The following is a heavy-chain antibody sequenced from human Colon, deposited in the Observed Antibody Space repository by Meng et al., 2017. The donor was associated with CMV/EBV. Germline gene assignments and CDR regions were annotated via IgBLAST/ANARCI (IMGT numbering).Heavy chain of an antibody. CDR3: ARVLKGMGYYYYGMDV. CDR2: ISGRDVNT. CDR1: GFTFSLYA. D-gene: IGHD2-8*01. V-gene: IGHV3-23*01. J-gene: IGHJ6*02. Sequence: GGSLRLSCAASGFTFSLYAMNWVRQAPGEGPEWVSTISGRDVNTYYAGSVMGRFTVSRDNAKNSLYLQMNSLRAEDTAVYYCARVLKGMGYYYYGMDVWGQGTTVTVSS.